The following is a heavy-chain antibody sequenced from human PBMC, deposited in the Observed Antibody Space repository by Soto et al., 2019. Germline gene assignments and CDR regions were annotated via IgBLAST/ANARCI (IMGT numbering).Heavy chain of an antibody. D-gene: IGHD1-1*01. J-gene: IGHJ5*02. CDR3: VHTSGWQHTT. CDR2: IYWDDDN. V-gene: IGHV2-5*02. CDR1: GFSLSTSAVG. Sequence: QITLKESGPTLVKPTQTLTLTCTFSGFSLSTSAVGVAWIRQPPGKALEWLALIYWDDDNRYSPSLKSRLTVTKDTSKNQVILTMTNMAPVDTATYYCVHTSGWQHTTWGQGTLVTVSS.